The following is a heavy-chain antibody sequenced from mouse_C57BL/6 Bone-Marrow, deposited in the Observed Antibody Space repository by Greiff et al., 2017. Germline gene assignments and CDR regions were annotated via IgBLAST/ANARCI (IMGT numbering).Heavy chain of an antibody. J-gene: IGHJ1*03. CDR1: GFTFSSYT. CDR3: SRQVTTVLATKYFDV. D-gene: IGHD1-1*01. CDR2: ISGGGGNT. Sequence: EVKLVESGGGLVKPGGSLKLSCAASGFTFSSYTMSWVRQTPEKRLQWVAAISGGGGNTYYPDSVKGRFTISRDNDKNILYLQMSSLRSEVTALYYCSRQVTTVLATKYFDVGGTGTTVTVSS. V-gene: IGHV5-9*01.